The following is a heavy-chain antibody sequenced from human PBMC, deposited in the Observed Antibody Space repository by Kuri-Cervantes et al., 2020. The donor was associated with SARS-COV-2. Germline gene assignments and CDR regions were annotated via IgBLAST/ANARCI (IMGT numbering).Heavy chain of an antibody. CDR1: GYTFTSYG. V-gene: IGHV1-3*01. D-gene: IGHD6-19*01. Sequence: ASVKVSCKASGYTFTSYGISWVRQAPGQRLEWLGLINAGSGDTKYSQIFQGRVTISRDTSATTSYMELSSLTSEDTAVYYCARGAYANGWYGGFFDYWGQGSLVTVSS. CDR3: ARGAYANGWYGGFFDY. J-gene: IGHJ4*02. CDR2: INAGSGDT.